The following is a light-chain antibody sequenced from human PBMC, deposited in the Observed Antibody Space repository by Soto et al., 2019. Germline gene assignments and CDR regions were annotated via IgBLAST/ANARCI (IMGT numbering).Light chain of an antibody. CDR1: QTVSNY. CDR2: DAS. J-gene: IGKJ5*01. Sequence: EIVLTQSPATLSLSPGERATLSCRASQTVSNYLLWYQQKPGQAPRLLIYDASNRATGIPARFSGSGSGTDFTLTISSLEPEDFAVYYCQQYGSSRITFGQGTRLEIK. V-gene: IGKV3-11*01. CDR3: QQYGSSRIT.